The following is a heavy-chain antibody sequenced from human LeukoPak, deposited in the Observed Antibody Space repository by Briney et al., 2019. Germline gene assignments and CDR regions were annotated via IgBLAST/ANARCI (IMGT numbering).Heavy chain of an antibody. Sequence: PSETLSLTCIVSGGSLSSTSYYWGWIRQPPGKGLEWIGSIYYSGSTYYNPSLKSRVTISVDTSKNQFSLKLSSVTAADTAVYYCARGVIIAAAGKAVDPWGQGTLVTVSS. CDR3: ARGVIIAAAGKAVDP. CDR1: GGSLSSTSYY. CDR2: IYYSGST. D-gene: IGHD6-13*01. V-gene: IGHV4-39*01. J-gene: IGHJ5*02.